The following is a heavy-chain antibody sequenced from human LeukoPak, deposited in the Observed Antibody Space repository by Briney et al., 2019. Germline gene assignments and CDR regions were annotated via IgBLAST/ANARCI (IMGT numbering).Heavy chain of an antibody. D-gene: IGHD1-1*01. CDR3: AKSPKTGFLLYY. V-gene: IGHV3-66*01. CDR2: IYGGVNT. J-gene: IGHJ4*02. Sequence: QPGGSLRLPCAASGFTVSSNYMRWVRQAPGKGLEWVSVIYGGVNTVYADSVQGRFTISRDNSKNTLYLQMGSLRAEDTAVYYCAKSPKTGFLLYYWGKGTLVTVSS. CDR1: GFTVSSNY.